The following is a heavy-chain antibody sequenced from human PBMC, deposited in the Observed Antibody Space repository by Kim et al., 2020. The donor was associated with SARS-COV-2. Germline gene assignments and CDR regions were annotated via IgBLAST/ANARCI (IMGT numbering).Heavy chain of an antibody. V-gene: IGHV4-34*10. CDR2: VGPRSVT. J-gene: IGHJ5*01. CDR3: ARRGQAGSCSGPGCFDS. Sequence: SETLSLYCAVQSGSRSAYSWTWIRQSPGTGLECIGQVGPRSVTKYNPSLGGRAIMSLDTSKSPQFSLKLKSMTAADTAVYYCARRGQAGSCSGPGCFDSWGQGTPVTVSA. D-gene: IGHD2-15*01. CDR1: SGSRSAYS.